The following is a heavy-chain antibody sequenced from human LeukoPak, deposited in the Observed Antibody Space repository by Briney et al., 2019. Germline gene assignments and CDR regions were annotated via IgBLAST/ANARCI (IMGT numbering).Heavy chain of an antibody. CDR3: ATTGVYYDILTGYYQNFDY. D-gene: IGHD3-9*01. CDR2: IYYSGST. J-gene: IGHJ4*02. CDR1: GGSISSSSYY. V-gene: IGHV4-39*01. Sequence: PSETLSLTCTVSGGSISSSSYYWGWIRQPPGKGLEWIGSIYYSGSTYYNPSLKSRVTISVDTSKNQFSLKLSSVTAADTAVYYCATTGVYYDILTGYYQNFDYWGQGTLVTVSS.